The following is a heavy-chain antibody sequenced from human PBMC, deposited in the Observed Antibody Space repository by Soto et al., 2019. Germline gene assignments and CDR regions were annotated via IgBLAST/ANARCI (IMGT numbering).Heavy chain of an antibody. V-gene: IGHV3-15*01. CDR2: IKSKTDGGKT. J-gene: IGHJ4*02. Sequence: GGSLTLSCTVSGVTISNAWRCVLHPPGKKVLEWVGRIKSKTDGGKTDYATPVKGRFTISRDESKNTLYLQMNSLKTEDTAVYYCTTGFTMVRGVTIDYFDYWGQGTLVTVSS. CDR1: GVTISNAW. CDR3: TTGFTMVRGVTIDYFDY. D-gene: IGHD3-10*01.